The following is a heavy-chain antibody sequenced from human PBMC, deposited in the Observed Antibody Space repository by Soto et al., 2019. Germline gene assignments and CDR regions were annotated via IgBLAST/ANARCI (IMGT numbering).Heavy chain of an antibody. CDR1: GFILSSSA. D-gene: IGHD3-3*01. Sequence: GGSLRLSCAASGFILSSSAMSWVRQAPGKGLEWVSAISGSGTTTYYADSVKGRFTISGDNSKNTVYLQMNSLRAEDTAVYYCAKGPTIFGVVITFEYYYGMDVWGQGTTVTVSS. CDR2: ISGSGTTT. CDR3: AKGPTIFGVVITFEYYYGMDV. V-gene: IGHV3-23*01. J-gene: IGHJ6*02.